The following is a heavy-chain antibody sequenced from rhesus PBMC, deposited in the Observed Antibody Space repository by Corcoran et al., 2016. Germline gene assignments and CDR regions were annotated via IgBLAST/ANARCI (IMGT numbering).Heavy chain of an antibody. CDR2: ISGNSRST. CDR3: DAEFVF. V-gene: IGHV4-80*01. CDR1: GGSISSYW. D-gene: IGHD6-19*01. J-gene: IGHJ4*01. Sequence: QVQLQESGPGLVKPSETLSLTCAVSGGSISSYWWTWFRQSPGKGLVWLGEISGNSRSTNYNPSLKSRVTISKDASENQFSLKLNSVTAADTAVYYCDAEFVFWGQGVLVTVSS.